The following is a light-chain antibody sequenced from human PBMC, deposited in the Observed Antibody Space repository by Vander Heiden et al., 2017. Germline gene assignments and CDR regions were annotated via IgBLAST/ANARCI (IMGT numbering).Light chain of an antibody. Sequence: EIVLTQSPGTLSLSPGERATLSCRASQSVYSNYLAWFQQRPGQAPRLLISGASSRATGIPDRFSGSGSGTDFTLTISRLEPEDFAVYYCQQYGSSSWTFGQRTKVEFK. CDR3: QQYGSSSWT. CDR2: GAS. J-gene: IGKJ1*01. V-gene: IGKV3-20*01. CDR1: QSVYSNY.